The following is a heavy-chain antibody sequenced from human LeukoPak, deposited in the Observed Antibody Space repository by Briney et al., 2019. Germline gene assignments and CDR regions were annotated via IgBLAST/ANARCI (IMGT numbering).Heavy chain of an antibody. Sequence: PGGSLRLSCAASGFTFSYYGMHWVRQAPGKGLEWVAYVASDGNFKDYVDSVKGRFTVSRDNSKDTLYLQMDSLRTEDTGVYYCANLPYNWNTHVDDYWGHGTLVTVSS. J-gene: IGHJ4*01. V-gene: IGHV3-30*02. D-gene: IGHD1-1*01. CDR3: ANLPYNWNTHVDDY. CDR1: GFTFSYYG. CDR2: VASDGNFK.